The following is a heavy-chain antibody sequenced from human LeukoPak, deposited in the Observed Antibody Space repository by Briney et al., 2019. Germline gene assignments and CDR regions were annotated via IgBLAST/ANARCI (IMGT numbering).Heavy chain of an antibody. CDR2: IYYSGST. D-gene: IGHD5-18*01. CDR1: GYSISSTNW. J-gene: IGHJ4*02. Sequence: SDTLSLTCAVSGYSISSTNWWGWIRQPPGKGLEWIGYIYYSGSTYYNPSLKSRVTMSVDTSKNQFSLKLSSVTAVDTAVYYCARTAMDTATYFGFWGQGTLVTVSS. V-gene: IGHV4-28*01. CDR3: ARTAMDTATYFGF.